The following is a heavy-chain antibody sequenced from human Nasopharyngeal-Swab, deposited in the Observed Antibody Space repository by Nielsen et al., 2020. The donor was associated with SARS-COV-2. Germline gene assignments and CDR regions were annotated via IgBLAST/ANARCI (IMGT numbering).Heavy chain of an antibody. J-gene: IGHJ3*01. D-gene: IGHD1-26*01. CDR2: INHRGSA. Sequence: ESLKISCAASGFTFSDYYMSWIRQAPGKGLEWIAEINHRGSANYNPSLKSRVTISVDGSKNQVSLQLTSATAADTAMYYCARKWEVLKHAFDFWGQGTMVTVSS. CDR1: GFTFSDYY. CDR3: ARKWEVLKHAFDF. V-gene: IGHV4-34*01.